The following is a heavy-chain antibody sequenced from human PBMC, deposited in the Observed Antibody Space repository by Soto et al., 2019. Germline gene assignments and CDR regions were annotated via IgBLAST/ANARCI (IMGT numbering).Heavy chain of an antibody. Sequence: ASVKVSCKASGDIFANYAFHWVRQAPGQGLEWMGRINAANGNTEYSQKFQGRVTITRDTSASAAYMEVSSLTYEDTAVYYCARRSRDGEGTFDLWGQGTLVTVSS. V-gene: IGHV1-3*01. CDR3: ARRSRDGEGTFDL. J-gene: IGHJ4*02. CDR1: GDIFANYA. CDR2: INAANGNT.